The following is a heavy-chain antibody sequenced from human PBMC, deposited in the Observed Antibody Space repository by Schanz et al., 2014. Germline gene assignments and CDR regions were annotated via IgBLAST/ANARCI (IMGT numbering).Heavy chain of an antibody. V-gene: IGHV1-46*03. Sequence: QVQLVQSGAEVKKPGASVKVSCEASGYTFTSYYIHWFRQAPGQGLEWMGLINPSDGNTNYAQKFRGRVTMTRNTTTSTVYMELSSLRSEDSAVYFCARGTSTGAFDIWGQGTMVTFSS. CDR2: INPSDGNT. J-gene: IGHJ3*02. CDR1: GYTFTSYY. CDR3: ARGTSTGAFDI.